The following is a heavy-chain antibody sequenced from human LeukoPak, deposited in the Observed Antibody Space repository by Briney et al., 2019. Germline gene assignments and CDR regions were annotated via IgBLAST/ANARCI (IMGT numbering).Heavy chain of an antibody. J-gene: IGHJ6*02. CDR1: GFTVSSNY. D-gene: IGHD4-17*01. CDR2: IYSGGST. V-gene: IGHV3-66*01. CDR3: ARDLYYGDYYYYGMDV. Sequence: PGGSLRLSCAASGFTVSSNYMSWVRQAPGKGLEWVSVIYSGGSTYYADSVKGRFTISRDNSKNTLYLQMNSLRAEDTAVYYCARDLYYGDYYYYGMDVWGQGTTVTVSS.